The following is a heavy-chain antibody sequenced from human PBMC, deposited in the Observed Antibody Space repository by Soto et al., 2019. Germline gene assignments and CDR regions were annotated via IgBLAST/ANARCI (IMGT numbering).Heavy chain of an antibody. CDR1: GGSISSGGYY. D-gene: IGHD3-22*01. J-gene: IGHJ4*02. V-gene: IGHV4-31*03. CDR3: ARENYYDSSGYYKYYFDY. Sequence: QVQLQESGPGLVKPSQTLSLTCTVSGGSISSGGYYWSWIRQHPGKGLEWIGYIYYSGSTYYNPSLKSRVTISVDTSKNQFSLKLSSVTAADTAVYYCARENYYDSSGYYKYYFDYWGQGTLVTVSS. CDR2: IYYSGST.